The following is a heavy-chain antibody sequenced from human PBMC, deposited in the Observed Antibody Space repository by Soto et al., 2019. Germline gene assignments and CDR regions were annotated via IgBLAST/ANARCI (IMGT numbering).Heavy chain of an antibody. CDR3: ARIFAQGGGMDV. Sequence: QVQLVQSGAEVKKPGSSVKVSCKASGGTFSSYAISWVRQAPGQGLEWMGEIIPIFGTANYAQKFQGRVTITADESTSTAYRELSSLRSEDTAEYYCARIFAQGGGMDVWGQGTTVTVSS. J-gene: IGHJ6*02. CDR1: GGTFSSYA. D-gene: IGHD3-3*01. V-gene: IGHV1-69*01. CDR2: IIPIFGTA.